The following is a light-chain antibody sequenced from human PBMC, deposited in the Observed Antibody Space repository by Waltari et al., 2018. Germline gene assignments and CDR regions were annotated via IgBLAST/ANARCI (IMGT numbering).Light chain of an antibody. Sequence: QSVLTQPPSASGTPGQRVTIPCSGSSSTIGSNYVYWYQQLPGTAPKLLIYRSNQRPSGVPDRFSGSKSGTSASLAISGLRSEDEADYYCAAWDDNLSGGVFGGGTKLTVL. CDR1: SSTIGSNY. J-gene: IGLJ3*02. V-gene: IGLV1-47*01. CDR2: RSN. CDR3: AAWDDNLSGGV.